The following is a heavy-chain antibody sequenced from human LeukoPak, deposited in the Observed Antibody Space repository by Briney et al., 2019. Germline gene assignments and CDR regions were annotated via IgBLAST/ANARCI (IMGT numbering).Heavy chain of an antibody. J-gene: IGHJ4*02. CDR3: ARGLHIVVVTASFDY. V-gene: IGHV3-21*04. CDR1: GFTFSSYS. CDR2: ISSSSSYI. D-gene: IGHD2-21*02. Sequence: GGSLRLSCAASGFTFSSYSMNWVRQAPGKGLEWVSSISSSSSYIYYADSVKGRFTISRDNAKNSLYLQMNSLRAEDTALYYCARGLHIVVVTASFDYWGQGTLVTVSS.